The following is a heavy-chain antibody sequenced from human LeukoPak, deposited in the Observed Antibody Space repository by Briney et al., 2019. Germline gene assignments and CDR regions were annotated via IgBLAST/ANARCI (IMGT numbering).Heavy chain of an antibody. CDR2: ISYDGSNK. D-gene: IGHD5-18*01. V-gene: IGHV3-30*04. CDR1: GFTFSSYA. Sequence: GGSLRLSCAASGFTFSSYAMHWVRQAPSKGLEWVAVISYDGSNKYYADSVKGRFTISRDNSKNTLYLQMNSLRAEDTAVYYCARTYSNGFAADYWC. J-gene: IGHJ4*01. CDR3: ARTYSNGFAADY.